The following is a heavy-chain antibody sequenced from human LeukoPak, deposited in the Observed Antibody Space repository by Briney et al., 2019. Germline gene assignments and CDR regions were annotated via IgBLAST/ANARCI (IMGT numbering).Heavy chain of an antibody. Sequence: ASVKVSCKASGYTFTGYYMHWVRQAPGQGLEWMGWISAYNGNTNYAQKLQGRVTMTTDTSTSTAYMELRSLRSDDTAVYYCARVASLGYYGMDVWGQGTTVTVSS. CDR3: ARVASLGYYGMDV. V-gene: IGHV1-18*04. J-gene: IGHJ6*02. CDR2: ISAYNGNT. CDR1: GYTFTGYY.